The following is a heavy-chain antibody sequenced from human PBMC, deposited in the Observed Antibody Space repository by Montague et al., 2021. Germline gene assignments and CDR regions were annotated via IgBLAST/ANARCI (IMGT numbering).Heavy chain of an antibody. D-gene: IGHD5-24*01. Sequence: SETLSLTCTVSGGSISSSSYYWGWIRQPPGKGLEWIGSIYYSGSTYYNPSLKSRVTISVDTSKNQFSLKLSSVTAADTAVYYCARSSRWRWLRAYFDYWGQGTLVTVSS. CDR3: ARSSRWRWLRAYFDY. V-gene: IGHV4-39*01. CDR2: IYYSGST. J-gene: IGHJ4*02. CDR1: GGSISSSSYY.